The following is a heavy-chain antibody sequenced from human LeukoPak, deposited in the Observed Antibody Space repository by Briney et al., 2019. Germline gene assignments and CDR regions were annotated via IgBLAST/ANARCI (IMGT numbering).Heavy chain of an antibody. CDR2: INHSGST. J-gene: IGHJ5*02. V-gene: IGHV4-34*01. CDR1: GGSFSGYY. CDR3: AGLPPHIVVVPAASGWFDP. Sequence: SETLSLTCAVYGGSFSGYYWSWIRQPPGKGLEWIGEINHSGSTNYNPSLKSRVTISVDTSKNQFSLKLSSVTAADTAVYYCAGLPPHIVVVPAASGWFDPWGQGTLVTVSS. D-gene: IGHD2-2*01.